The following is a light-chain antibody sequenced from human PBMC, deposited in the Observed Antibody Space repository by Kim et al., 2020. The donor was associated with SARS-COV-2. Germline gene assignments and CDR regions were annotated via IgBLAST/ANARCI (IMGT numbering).Light chain of an antibody. CDR1: QAIRND. J-gene: IGKJ1*01. CDR3: VQQSGHPRT. V-gene: IGKV1-17*01. Sequence: ASVGDRVTITCRASQAIRNDLCWYQQKPGEAPKCLIYGASILQGGVPSRFSGSGSGTEFTLTISSLQPEDFATYFCVQQSGHPRTFGQGTKVDIK. CDR2: GAS.